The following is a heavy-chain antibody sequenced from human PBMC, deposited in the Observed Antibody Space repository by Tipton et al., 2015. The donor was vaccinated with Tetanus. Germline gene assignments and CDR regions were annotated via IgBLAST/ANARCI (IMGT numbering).Heavy chain of an antibody. J-gene: IGHJ4*02. D-gene: IGHD6-6*01. CDR1: GGSVSSGSYF. Sequence: QLVQSGAEVKPSETLSLTCTVSGGSVSSGSYFWSWIRQHPGKGLEWIGYIYYTGNTYYNPSLKSRVTISVDTSKNQFSLKLTSVTAADTAVYFCAKRSVSARFDDWGQGTLVTVSS. V-gene: IGHV4-31*03. CDR2: IYYTGNT. CDR3: AKRSVSARFDD.